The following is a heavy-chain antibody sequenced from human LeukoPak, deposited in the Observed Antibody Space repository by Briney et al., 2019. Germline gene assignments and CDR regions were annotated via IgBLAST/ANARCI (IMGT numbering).Heavy chain of an antibody. CDR1: GGSISISF. CDR2: IYDSGST. CDR3: ARQTASGWYPFDH. V-gene: IGHV4-59*08. D-gene: IGHD6-19*01. Sequence: SETLSLTCTVSGGSISISFWSWTRQPPGKGLEWIGYIYDSGSTNYNPSLKSRVTMSIDTSKNQFSLKLSSVTAADTAVYYCARQTASGWYPFDHWGQGTLVTVSS. J-gene: IGHJ4*02.